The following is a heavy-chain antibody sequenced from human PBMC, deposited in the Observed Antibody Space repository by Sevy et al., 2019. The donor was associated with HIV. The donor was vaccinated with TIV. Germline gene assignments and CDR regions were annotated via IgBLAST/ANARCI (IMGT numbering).Heavy chain of an antibody. Sequence: GGSLRLSCAASGFTFSFHGMHWVRQGPGKGLEWVALISYDGTYKYYAESVKGRFTISRDNSKNTLYLQMNSLRVEDTAVYYCARDNSSSLDWWGKGTRVTVSS. CDR3: ARDNSSSLDW. CDR2: ISYDGTYK. CDR1: GFTFSFHG. V-gene: IGHV3-30*03. J-gene: IGHJ4*02. D-gene: IGHD6-6*01.